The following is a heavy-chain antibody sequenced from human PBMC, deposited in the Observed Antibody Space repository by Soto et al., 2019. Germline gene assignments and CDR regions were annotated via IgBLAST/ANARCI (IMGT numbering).Heavy chain of an antibody. CDR2: IYYSGST. D-gene: IGHD5-18*01. Sequence: QVQLQESGPGLVKPSQTLSLTCTVSGGSISSGGYYWSWIRQHPGKGLEWIGYIYYSGSTYYNPSLKRRVTISVDTSKTQFSLKLSSVTAADTAVYYCAREMDTAMDTAYYYGMDVWGQGTTVTVSS. CDR1: GGSISSGGYY. J-gene: IGHJ6*02. V-gene: IGHV4-31*03. CDR3: AREMDTAMDTAYYYGMDV.